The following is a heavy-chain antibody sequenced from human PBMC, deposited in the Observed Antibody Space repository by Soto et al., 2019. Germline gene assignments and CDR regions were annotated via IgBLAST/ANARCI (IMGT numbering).Heavy chain of an antibody. CDR2: INAYNGNT. D-gene: IGHD2-15*01. CDR1: GYTFTSYG. Sequence: ASVKVSCKASGYTFTSYGISWVRQAPGQGLKWMGWINAYNGNTNYAQKLQGRVTMTTDTSTSTAYMELGSLISDDTAVYYCARDYCTGGSFYPNWFDPWGQGTLVTVSS. J-gene: IGHJ5*02. V-gene: IGHV1-18*01. CDR3: ARDYCTGGSFYPNWFDP.